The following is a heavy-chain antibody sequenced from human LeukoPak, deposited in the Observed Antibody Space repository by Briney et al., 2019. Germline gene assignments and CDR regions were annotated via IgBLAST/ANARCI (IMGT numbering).Heavy chain of an antibody. V-gene: IGHV3-11*01. CDR2: ISSSGTTI. J-gene: IGHJ6*02. CDR1: GFMFRDYY. Sequence: GWSLRLSCAASGFMFRDYYMSWIRQAPGKGLEWVSYISSSGTTIFYADSVKGRFTISRDNAKNSLYLQMNSLGAEDTAVYYCAREMATIGYYYYGLDVWGQGTTVTVSS. D-gene: IGHD5-24*01. CDR3: AREMATIGYYYYGLDV.